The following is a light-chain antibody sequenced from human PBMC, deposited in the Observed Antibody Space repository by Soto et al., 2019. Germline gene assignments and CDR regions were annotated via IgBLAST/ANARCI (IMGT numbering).Light chain of an antibody. CDR1: QSVSSTY. CDR3: QQYGISPPWT. Sequence: EIVLTQSPGTMSLSPGERATLSCRASQSVSSTYLAWFQQKPGQAPRLLIYGASSRATGIPDRFSGSGSGTDFTLTIRRLEPEDFAVYYCQQYGISPPWTFGQGTKVEIK. CDR2: GAS. J-gene: IGKJ1*01. V-gene: IGKV3-20*01.